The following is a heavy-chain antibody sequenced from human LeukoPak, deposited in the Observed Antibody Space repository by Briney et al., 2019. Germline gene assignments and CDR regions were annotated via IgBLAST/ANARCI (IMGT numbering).Heavy chain of an antibody. D-gene: IGHD5-18*01. CDR1: GFNVSNNY. CDR3: ARMVRYHFDY. J-gene: IGHJ4*02. Sequence: GGSLRLSCVVSGFNVSNNYMSWVRQAPGKGLEWVSIIHSDGSTYYADSVKGRFTISRDNSKNTVYLQMNSLRAEGTAVYYCARMVRYHFDYWGQGTLVAVSS. V-gene: IGHV3-53*01. CDR2: IHSDGST.